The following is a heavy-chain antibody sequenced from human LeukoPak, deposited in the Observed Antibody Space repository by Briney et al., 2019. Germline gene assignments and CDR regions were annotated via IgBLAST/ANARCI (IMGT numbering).Heavy chain of an antibody. D-gene: IGHD3-10*01. V-gene: IGHV4-30-2*01. Sequence: PSQTLSRTCAVSGGSISSGGYSWSWIRQPPGKGLEWIGYIYHSGSTYYNPSLKSRVTISVDRSKNQFSLKLSSVTAADTAVYYCARAPMVRGVIIGWFDPWGQGTLVTVSS. CDR1: GGSISSGGYS. J-gene: IGHJ5*02. CDR3: ARAPMVRGVIIGWFDP. CDR2: IYHSGST.